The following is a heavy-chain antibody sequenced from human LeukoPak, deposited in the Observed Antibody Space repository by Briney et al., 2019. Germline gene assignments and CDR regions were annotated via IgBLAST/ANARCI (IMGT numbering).Heavy chain of an antibody. D-gene: IGHD3-9*01. Sequence: GASVKVSCKASGYTFTSYGISWVRQDPGQGLEWMGWISAYNGNTTYAQKLQGRLTMTTDTSTSTAYMELRSLRSDDTAVYYCAIHLGDYYDILTGYSPWSYGMDVWGQDATDPVSS. CDR3: AIHLGDYYDILTGYSPWSYGMDV. V-gene: IGHV1-18*01. CDR2: ISAYNGNT. J-gene: IGHJ6*02. CDR1: GYTFTSYG.